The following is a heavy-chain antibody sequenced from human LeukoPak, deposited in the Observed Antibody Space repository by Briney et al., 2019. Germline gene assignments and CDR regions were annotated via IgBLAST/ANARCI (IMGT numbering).Heavy chain of an antibody. V-gene: IGHV3-72*01. CDR1: GFTFSDHY. J-gene: IGHJ4*02. Sequence: GGSLRLSCAASGFTFSDHYMDWVRQAPGKGLEWVGRSRDKTYSYTTEYAASVRGRFTISRDDSKNSLYLQLNSLKTEDTAVYYCVRGTLVGDRRLFDYWGQGTLVTVSS. CDR3: VRGTLVGDRRLFDY. CDR2: SRDKTYSYTT. D-gene: IGHD3-16*01.